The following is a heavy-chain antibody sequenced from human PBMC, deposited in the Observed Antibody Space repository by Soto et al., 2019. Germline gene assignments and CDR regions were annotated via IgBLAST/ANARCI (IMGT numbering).Heavy chain of an antibody. J-gene: IGHJ4*02. Sequence: PGGSLRLSCAASGFTFIIYGMHWVRQAPGKGLEWVAIISYDGSNTYYADSVKGRFTISRDNSKNTLYLQMNSLRAEDTSVYYCAKEGGLSGSYYISSSYYFDYWGQGT. D-gene: IGHD1-26*01. V-gene: IGHV3-30*18. CDR2: ISYDGSNT. CDR3: AKEGGLSGSYYISSSYYFDY. CDR1: GFTFIIYG.